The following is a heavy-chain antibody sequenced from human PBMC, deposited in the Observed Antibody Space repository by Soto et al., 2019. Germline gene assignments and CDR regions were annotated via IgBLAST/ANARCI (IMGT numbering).Heavy chain of an antibody. CDR2: TYYRSKWYN. J-gene: IGHJ5*02. CDR1: GDSVSSNSAA. Sequence: QPLSLTCAISGDSVSSNSAAWNWIRQSPSRGLEWLGRTYYRSKWYNDYAVSVKSRITINPDTSKNQFSLQLNSVTPEDTAVYYCARTSIYYDILTGYQYNWFDPWGQGTLVTVSS. D-gene: IGHD3-9*01. V-gene: IGHV6-1*01. CDR3: ARTSIYYDILTGYQYNWFDP.